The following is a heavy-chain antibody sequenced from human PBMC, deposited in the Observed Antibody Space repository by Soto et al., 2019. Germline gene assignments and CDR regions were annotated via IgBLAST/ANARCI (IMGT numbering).Heavy chain of an antibody. J-gene: IGHJ6*01. CDR3: ARPLEQHQLGFGMDV. CDR1: GFTFSTYG. Sequence: GGSLRLPCAASGFTFSTYGMHWVRQAPGKGLEWVAVIWYDGSKIYYADSVKGRFTISRDNSKSTLYLQMNSLRAEDTAVYYCARPLEQHQLGFGMDVWGQGSPVTVSS. CDR2: IWYDGSKI. V-gene: IGHV3-33*01. D-gene: IGHD6-13*01.